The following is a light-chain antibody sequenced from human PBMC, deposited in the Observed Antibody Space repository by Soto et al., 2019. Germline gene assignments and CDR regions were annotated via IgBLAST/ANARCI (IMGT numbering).Light chain of an antibody. Sequence: DIPMTQSPSSVSASVGDRVTIACRASQGISKLLAWYQQKPGKAPKLLIYAASRLESGVPSRFSGSGFGPDFTLTISSLQPEDSATYYCQQTNSFLFTFGPGTKVDVK. J-gene: IGKJ3*01. CDR1: QGISKL. CDR3: QQTNSFLFT. CDR2: AAS. V-gene: IGKV1-12*01.